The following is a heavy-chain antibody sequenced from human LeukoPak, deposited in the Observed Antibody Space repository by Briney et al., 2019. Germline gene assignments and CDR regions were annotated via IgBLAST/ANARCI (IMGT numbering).Heavy chain of an antibody. V-gene: IGHV3-21*01. CDR3: ARGRHINYYGSGSYYYSPYYFDY. J-gene: IGHJ4*02. D-gene: IGHD3-10*01. Sequence: GGSLRLSCAVSGFIFSSYSMNWVRQAPGKGLEWVSSISTSSIYIYYADSVKGRFTISRDNAKNSLYLQMNSLRAEDTAVYYCARGRHINYYGSGSYYYSPYYFDYWGQGTLVTVSS. CDR2: ISTSSIYI. CDR1: GFIFSSYS.